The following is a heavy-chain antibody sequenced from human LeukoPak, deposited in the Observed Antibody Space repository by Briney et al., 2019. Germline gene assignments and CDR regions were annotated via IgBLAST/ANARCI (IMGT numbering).Heavy chain of an antibody. CDR2: IVPILGIA. D-gene: IGHD3-10*02. V-gene: IGHV1-69*02. Sequence: TSGKVSCKSSGGTFSSYTNCWGRQAPGQGLEWKGRIVPILGIATYAQKFQGRVTITAAKSTSTAYMELSSLRCEETAVYYCARYWPPTPMLARVGYYYSGMDVWGQGTTVTVSS. CDR1: GGTFSSYT. CDR3: ARYWPPTPMLARVGYYYSGMDV. J-gene: IGHJ6*02.